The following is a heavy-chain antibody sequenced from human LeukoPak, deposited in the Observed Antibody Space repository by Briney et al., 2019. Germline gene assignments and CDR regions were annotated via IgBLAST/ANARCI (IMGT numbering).Heavy chain of an antibody. CDR3: AAGTQWELNYYYYGMDV. J-gene: IGHJ6*02. V-gene: IGHV1-58*01. Sequence: SVKVSCKASGFTFTSSAVQWVRQARGQRLEWIGWIVVGSGNTNYAQKFQERVTITRDMSTSTAYMELSSLRSEDTAVYYCAAGTQWELNYYYYGMDVWGQGTTVTVSS. CDR2: IVVGSGNT. CDR1: GFTFTSSA. D-gene: IGHD1-26*01.